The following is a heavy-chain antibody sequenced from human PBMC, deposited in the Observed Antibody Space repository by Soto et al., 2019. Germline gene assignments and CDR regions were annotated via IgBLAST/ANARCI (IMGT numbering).Heavy chain of an antibody. CDR2: ISAYNGNT. J-gene: IGHJ4*02. CDR3: ARGGAPVAY. D-gene: IGHD2-15*01. CDR1: GYTFTNFG. V-gene: IGHV1-18*01. Sequence: HVQLVQSGAEVKKPGASVKVSCKTSGYTFTNFGLSWVRQAPGQGLEWMGWISAYNGNTNYAQNSQGRVTRTTGTSTTTAYMAVRSLGSDDKAAYDCARGGAPVAYWGEATLVPVSP.